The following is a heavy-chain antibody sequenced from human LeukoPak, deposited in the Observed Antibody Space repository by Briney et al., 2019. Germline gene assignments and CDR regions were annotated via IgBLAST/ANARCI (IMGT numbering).Heavy chain of an antibody. CDR3: ARPLRYSSGWPPVGY. CDR2: IAPSDSYT. V-gene: IGHV5-10-1*01. Sequence: GESLKISCKGSGYSFTSYWISWVRQMPGKGLEWMGRIAPSDSYTNYSPSFQGHVTISADKSISTAYLQWSSLKASDTATYYCARPLRYSSGWPPVGYWGQGTLVTVSS. J-gene: IGHJ4*02. CDR1: GYSFTSYW. D-gene: IGHD6-19*01.